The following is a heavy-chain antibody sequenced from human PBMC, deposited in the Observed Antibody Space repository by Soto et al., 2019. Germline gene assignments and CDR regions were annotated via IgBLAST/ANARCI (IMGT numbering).Heavy chain of an antibody. D-gene: IGHD4-17*01. Sequence: QVQLQESGPGLVRPSQTLSLTCTVSGGSISSDHYHWTWIRQTPGKGLEWIGYIHYSGSVYYNPSLQSRVTMSVDTSKNLFSLKLSSVTAADTAVYFCVREDDGGDRDYNGLDVWGQGTTVTVSS. V-gene: IGHV4-30-4*01. CDR1: GGSISSDHYH. J-gene: IGHJ6*02. CDR2: IHYSGSV. CDR3: VREDDGGDRDYNGLDV.